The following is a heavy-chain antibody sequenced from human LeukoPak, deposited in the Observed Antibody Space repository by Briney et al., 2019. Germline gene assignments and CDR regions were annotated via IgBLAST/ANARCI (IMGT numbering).Heavy chain of an antibody. CDR3: ASSPTQPKHCSTTSCYRTWDFYYYMDV. CDR2: IYYSGRT. Sequence: SETLSLTCTVSGGSISSSSYYWGWIRQPPGKGLEWIGTIYYSGRTYYNPSLKSRVTISVDTSRNQFSLKLSSVTAADTAVYYCASSPTQPKHCSTTSCYRTWDFYYYMDVWGKGTTVTVSS. V-gene: IGHV4-39*07. D-gene: IGHD2-2*01. J-gene: IGHJ6*03. CDR1: GGSISSSSYY.